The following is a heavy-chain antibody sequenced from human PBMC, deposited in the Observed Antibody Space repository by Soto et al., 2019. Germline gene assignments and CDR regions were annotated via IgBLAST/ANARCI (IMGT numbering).Heavy chain of an antibody. CDR2: ISTYNGDT. V-gene: IGHV1-18*01. D-gene: IGHD2-2*01. Sequence: ASVKVSSKASGYTFTTYGISWVRQAPGQGLEWMGWISTYNGDTNYAQKLQGRVTMTTDTSTSTAYMELRSLRSDDTAVYYCARPYCSTSRCHNWFDPWGQGPLVTVSS. CDR3: ARPYCSTSRCHNWFDP. CDR1: GYTFTTYG. J-gene: IGHJ5*02.